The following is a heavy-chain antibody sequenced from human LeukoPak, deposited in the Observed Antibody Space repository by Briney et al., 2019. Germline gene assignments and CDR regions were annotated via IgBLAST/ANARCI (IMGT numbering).Heavy chain of an antibody. Sequence: SETLSLTCTVSGGSISSYYWSWIRQPPGKGLEWIGYIYDSGSTYYNPSLKSRITISVDTSENRFSLKLSSVTATDTAVYYCARDCSGGSCYGAFDIWGQGTMVTVSS. CDR2: IYDSGST. J-gene: IGHJ3*02. V-gene: IGHV4-30-4*01. D-gene: IGHD2-15*01. CDR3: ARDCSGGSCYGAFDI. CDR1: GGSISSYY.